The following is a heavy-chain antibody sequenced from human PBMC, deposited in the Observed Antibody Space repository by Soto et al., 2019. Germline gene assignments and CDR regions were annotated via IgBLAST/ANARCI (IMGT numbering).Heavy chain of an antibody. J-gene: IGHJ4*02. CDR1: GFSFDDYG. Sequence: EVQLVESGGGSVQPGRSLRLSCAASGFSFDDYGMHWVRQGPGKGLEWVSGISWNSGDIYYADSVKCRFTISRDNVKRSLYLQMNSLRAEDTALYYCAKDNDLDRAGPFHYCGQGILVTVSS. D-gene: IGHD5-18*01. CDR2: ISWNSGDI. V-gene: IGHV3-9*01. CDR3: AKDNDLDRAGPFHY.